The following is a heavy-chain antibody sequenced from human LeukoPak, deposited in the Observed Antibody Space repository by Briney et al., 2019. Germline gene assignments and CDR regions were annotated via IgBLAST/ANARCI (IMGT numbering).Heavy chain of an antibody. J-gene: IGHJ5*02. D-gene: IGHD4-11*01. CDR3: ARIFYSDSEDNWFDP. Sequence: TSETLSLTCTVSGGSISSSSYYWGWIRQPPGKGLEWIGSIYYSGSTYYNPSLKSRVTISVDTSKNQFSLKLSSVTAADTAVYYCARIFYSDSEDNWFDPWGQGTLVIVSS. V-gene: IGHV4-39*01. CDR2: IYYSGST. CDR1: GGSISSSSYY.